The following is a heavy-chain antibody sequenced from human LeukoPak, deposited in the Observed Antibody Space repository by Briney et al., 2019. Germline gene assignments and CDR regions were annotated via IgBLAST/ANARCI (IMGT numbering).Heavy chain of an antibody. V-gene: IGHV3-23*01. CDR3: AKDPSLITIFGVDFDY. CDR2: ISGSGGST. J-gene: IGHJ4*02. D-gene: IGHD3-3*01. Sequence: GGSLRLSXAASGFTFSSYAMSWVRQAPGKGLEWVSAISGSGGSTYYADSVKGRFTISRDNSKNTLYLQMNSLRAEDTAVYYCAKDPSLITIFGVDFDYWGQGTLVTVSS. CDR1: GFTFSSYA.